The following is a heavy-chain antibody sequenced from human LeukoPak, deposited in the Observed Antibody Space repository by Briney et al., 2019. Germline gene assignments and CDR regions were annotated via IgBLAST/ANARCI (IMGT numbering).Heavy chain of an antibody. D-gene: IGHD6-13*01. Sequence: ASVKVSCKASGYTFTGYYMHWVRQAPGQGLEWMGWINPNSGGTNYAQKFQGRVTMTRDTSISTAHMELSRLRSDDTAVSYCARGSSSSYHYFDYSGPGTLVTVSS. CDR1: GYTFTGYY. CDR2: INPNSGGT. V-gene: IGHV1-2*02. J-gene: IGHJ4*02. CDR3: ARGSSSSYHYFDY.